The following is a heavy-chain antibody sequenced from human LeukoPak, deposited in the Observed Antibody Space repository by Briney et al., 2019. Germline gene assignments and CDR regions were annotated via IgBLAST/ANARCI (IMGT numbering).Heavy chain of an antibody. J-gene: IGHJ4*02. CDR3: ANAKYSSSSGLGY. CDR2: ISWNSGSI. V-gene: IGHV3-9*01. D-gene: IGHD6-6*01. Sequence: GRSLRLSCAASGFTFDDYAMHWVRQAPGKGLEWVSGISWNSGSIGYADSVKGRFTISRDNAKNSLYLQMNSLRAEDTALYYCANAKYSSSSGLGYWGQGTLVTVS. CDR1: GFTFDDYA.